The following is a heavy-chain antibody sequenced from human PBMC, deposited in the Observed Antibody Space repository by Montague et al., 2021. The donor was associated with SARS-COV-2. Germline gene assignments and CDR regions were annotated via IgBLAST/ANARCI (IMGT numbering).Heavy chain of an antibody. Sequence: SETLSLTCTVSGGSISSGSYYWSWIRQPAGKGLEWIGEINHSGSTNYNPSLKSRVTISVDTSKNQFSLKLSSVTAADTAVYYCARGYDYVCGSYRYLHWFDPWGQGTLVTVSS. J-gene: IGHJ5*02. CDR2: INHSGST. D-gene: IGHD3-16*02. V-gene: IGHV4-61*10. CDR1: GGSISSGSYY. CDR3: ARGYDYVCGSYRYLHWFDP.